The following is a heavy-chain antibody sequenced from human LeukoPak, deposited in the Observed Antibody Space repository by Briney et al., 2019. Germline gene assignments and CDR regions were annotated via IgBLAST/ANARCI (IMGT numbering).Heavy chain of an antibody. D-gene: IGHD6-13*01. CDR2: ISGSGGST. V-gene: IGHV3-23*01. Sequence: RGSLRLSCAASGFTFSSYAMSWVRQAPGKGLEWVSAISGSGGSTYYADSVKGRFTISRDNSKNTLYLQMNSLRAEDTAVYYCAKDQGSVAAAVSWFDPWGQGTLVTVSS. CDR1: GFTFSSYA. CDR3: AKDQGSVAAAVSWFDP. J-gene: IGHJ5*02.